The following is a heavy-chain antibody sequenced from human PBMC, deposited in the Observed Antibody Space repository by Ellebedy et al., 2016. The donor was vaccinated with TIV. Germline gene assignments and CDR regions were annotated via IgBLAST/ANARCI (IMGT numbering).Heavy chain of an antibody. CDR3: ARVAVPGRTSFDF. D-gene: IGHD6-19*01. V-gene: IGHV5-51*01. CDR1: GYSFSRNW. Sequence: GGSLRLSCKGSGYSFSRNWIGWVRQMPEKGMEWMGIIYSGDSDTSYNPAFQGQVTISADKSITTAYLQWSSLKASDTAIYYCARVAVPGRTSFDFWGQGTLVTVSS. CDR2: IYSGDSDT. J-gene: IGHJ4*02.